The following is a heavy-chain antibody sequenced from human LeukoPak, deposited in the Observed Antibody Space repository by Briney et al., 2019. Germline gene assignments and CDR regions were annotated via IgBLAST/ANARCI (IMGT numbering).Heavy chain of an antibody. CDR1: GFTFSDYY. J-gene: IGHJ4*02. CDR3: ARDYSSGWFDY. V-gene: IGHV3-11*04. D-gene: IGHD6-19*01. Sequence: PGGSLRLSCAASGFTFSDYYMSWIRQAPGKGLEWVSYISSSGSTIYYADYVKGRFTISRDNAKNSLYLQMNSLRAEDTDVYYWARDYSSGWFDYWGQGTLVTVSS. CDR2: ISSSGSTI.